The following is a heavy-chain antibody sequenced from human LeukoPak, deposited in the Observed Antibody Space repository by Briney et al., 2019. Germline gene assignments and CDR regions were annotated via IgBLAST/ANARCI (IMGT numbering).Heavy chain of an antibody. Sequence: GGSLRLSCAASGFTFRNHWMHSVRQTPGKGLVWVSPISSDGSSTTYAASEKGRFTISRDNAKNTLYLQMNNLRAEDTAMYYCARDQRVTGRPDIDYWGQGTLVIVSS. D-gene: IGHD6-6*01. CDR3: ARDQRVTGRPDIDY. CDR1: GFTFRNHW. V-gene: IGHV3-74*03. J-gene: IGHJ4*02. CDR2: ISSDGSST.